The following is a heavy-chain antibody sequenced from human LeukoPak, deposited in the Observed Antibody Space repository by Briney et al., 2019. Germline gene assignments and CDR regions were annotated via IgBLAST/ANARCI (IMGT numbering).Heavy chain of an antibody. Sequence: PGGSLRLSCAASGFTFSSYGMHWVRQAPGKGLEWVAVISYDGSNKYYADSVKGRFTISRDNSKNTLYLQMNSLWAEDTAVYYCAKGGDYGDYDATPFDYWGQGTLVTVSS. CDR3: AKGGDYGDYDATPFDY. CDR2: ISYDGSNK. J-gene: IGHJ4*02. CDR1: GFTFSSYG. V-gene: IGHV3-30*18. D-gene: IGHD4-17*01.